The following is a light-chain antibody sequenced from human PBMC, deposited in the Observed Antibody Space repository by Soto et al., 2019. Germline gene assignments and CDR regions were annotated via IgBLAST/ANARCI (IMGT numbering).Light chain of an antibody. CDR2: AAS. J-gene: IGKJ1*01. Sequence: EIVMTQSPATLSVSPGERATISCRASQSISSNLAWYQQKPGQAPRLLIYAASTRATGIPARFSGSGSGTEFTLTISSLQSEDFAVYYCQQYNSSPPWTFGQGTKVEIK. CDR1: QSISSN. CDR3: QQYNSSPPWT. V-gene: IGKV3-15*01.